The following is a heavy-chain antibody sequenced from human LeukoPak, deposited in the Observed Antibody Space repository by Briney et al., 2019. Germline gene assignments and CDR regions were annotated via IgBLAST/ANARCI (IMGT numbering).Heavy chain of an antibody. CDR3: ARGHSSGRIIDY. CDR1: GGSVSSGSYY. D-gene: IGHD3-22*01. V-gene: IGHV4-61*01. CDR2: IYYSGST. J-gene: IGHJ4*02. Sequence: PSETLSLTCTVSGGSVSSGSYYWSWIRQPPGKGLEWIGYIYYSGSTNYNPSLKSRVTIPVDTSKNQFSLKLTSVTAADTAVYYCARGHSSGRIIDYWGQGTLVTVSS.